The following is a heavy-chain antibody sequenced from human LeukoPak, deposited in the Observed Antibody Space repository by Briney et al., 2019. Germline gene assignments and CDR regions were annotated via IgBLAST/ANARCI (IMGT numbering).Heavy chain of an antibody. J-gene: IGHJ3*02. Sequence: ASVKVSCKASGYTFTGYYMHWVRQAPGQGLEWMGWINPNSGGTNYAQKFQGRVTMTRDMSTSTVYMELSSLRSEDTAVYYCARGAGNYGDAFDIWGQGTMVTVSS. V-gene: IGHV1-2*02. CDR2: INPNSGGT. D-gene: IGHD4-17*01. CDR3: ARGAGNYGDAFDI. CDR1: GYTFTGYY.